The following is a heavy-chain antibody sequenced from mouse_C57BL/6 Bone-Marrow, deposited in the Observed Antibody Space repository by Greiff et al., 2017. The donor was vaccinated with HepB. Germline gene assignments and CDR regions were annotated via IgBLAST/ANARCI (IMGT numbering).Heavy chain of an antibody. D-gene: IGHD4-1*01. J-gene: IGHJ1*03. CDR2: INPDYGTT. CDR1: GYSFTDYN. Sequence: EVQLVESGPELVTPGASVKISCKASGYSFTDYNLHWVKQSNGKCLEWIGVINPDYGTTSYNQKFKGTATLTVDQYSSTAYMQLNSLTSEDSAVYYCARTGRGYFDVWGTGTTVTVSS. CDR3: ARTGRGYFDV. V-gene: IGHV1-39*01.